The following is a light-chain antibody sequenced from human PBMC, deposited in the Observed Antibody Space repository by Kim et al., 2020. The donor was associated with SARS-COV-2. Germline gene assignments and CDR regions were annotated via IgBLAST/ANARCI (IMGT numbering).Light chain of an antibody. CDR1: SLRNYY. CDR2: GKY. V-gene: IGLV3-19*01. CDR3: SSRDSTGDHVV. J-gene: IGLJ3*02. Sequence: AVGQTGRITCQGDSLRNYYATWYQQRPGQAPTLVLYGKYDRPSGIPDRFSGSASGNTASLTITGAQAEDEGDYYCSSRDSTGDHVVFGGGTQLTVL.